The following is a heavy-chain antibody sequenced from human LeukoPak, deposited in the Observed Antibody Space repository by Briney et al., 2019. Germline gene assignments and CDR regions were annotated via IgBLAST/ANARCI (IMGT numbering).Heavy chain of an antibody. Sequence: SETLSLTCTVSGGPISSYYWSWIRQPLEKGLEGIGHIYYSGSTNYNPSLKSRVTISVDTSKNQFYLKLSSVPAADTAVYYCARHKMTAILSWFDPWGQGTLVTVSS. D-gene: IGHD2-21*02. CDR1: GGPISSYY. CDR3: ARHKMTAILSWFDP. CDR2: IYYSGST. V-gene: IGHV4-59*08. J-gene: IGHJ5*02.